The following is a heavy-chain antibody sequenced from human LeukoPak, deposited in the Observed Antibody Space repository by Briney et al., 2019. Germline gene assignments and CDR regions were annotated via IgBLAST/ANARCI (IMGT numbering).Heavy chain of an antibody. CDR3: ARGNFQY. Sequence: GGSLRLSCAASGFTFSNYWMNWVRQAPGKGLEWVANIKPDGSDKYYVDSVKGRFTISRDNAKNSLYLQMNSLRAEDTAVYYCARGNFQYWAQGTLVTVSS. V-gene: IGHV3-7*04. J-gene: IGHJ4*02. CDR1: GFTFSNYW. CDR2: IKPDGSDK.